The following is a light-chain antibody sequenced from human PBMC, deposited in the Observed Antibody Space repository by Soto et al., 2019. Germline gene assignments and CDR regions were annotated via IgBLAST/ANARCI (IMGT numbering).Light chain of an antibody. V-gene: IGKV1-27*01. CDR2: AAS. J-gene: IGKJ1*01. CDR1: QGISTY. CDR3: QKDNSSRST. Sequence: DSQMTPSPYSLSASVGDRVTITCRALQGISTYLAWYQQKPGKVPKLLIYAASTLQSGVPSRFSGSGSGTDFTLTISSLQPEDVANYYCQKDNSSRSTVGQRTKVEIK.